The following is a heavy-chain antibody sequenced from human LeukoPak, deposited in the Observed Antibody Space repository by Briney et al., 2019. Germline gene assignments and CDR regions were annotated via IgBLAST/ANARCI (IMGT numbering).Heavy chain of an antibody. D-gene: IGHD3-22*01. CDR3: ARYMYYYNSSAFSHYYYGMDV. Sequence: GGSLRLSCAASGFTFDDYAMHWVRQAPGEGLEWVPGISWNSGSIGYADSVKGRFTISRDNAKNTLYLQMSRVRAEDTAVYYCARYMYYYNSSAFSHYYYGMDVWGQGTTVTVSS. CDR1: GFTFDDYA. CDR2: ISWNSGSI. V-gene: IGHV3-9*01. J-gene: IGHJ6*02.